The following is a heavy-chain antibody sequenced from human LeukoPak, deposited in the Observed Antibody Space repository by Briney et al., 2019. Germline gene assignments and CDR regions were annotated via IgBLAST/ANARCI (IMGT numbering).Heavy chain of an antibody. Sequence: SETLSLTCAVYGGSFSGYYWSWIRQPPGKGLEWIGEINHSGSTNYSPSLKSRVTISVDRSKNQFSLKLSSVTAADTAVYYCARVNYDPDAFDIWGQGTMVTVSS. CDR1: GGSFSGYY. J-gene: IGHJ3*02. CDR2: INHSGST. CDR3: ARVNYDPDAFDI. V-gene: IGHV4-34*01. D-gene: IGHD1-7*01.